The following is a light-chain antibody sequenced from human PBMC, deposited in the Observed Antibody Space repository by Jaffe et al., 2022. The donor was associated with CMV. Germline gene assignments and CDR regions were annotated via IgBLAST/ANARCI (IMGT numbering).Light chain of an antibody. CDR3: QAWDSRTALPV. V-gene: IGLV3-1*01. Sequence: SYEVTQPPSVSVSPGQTASITCSGDKLGDKYACWYHQKPGQSPVLVIYQHNKRPSGIPERFSGSNSGNTATLTISGTQAMDEGDYYCQAWDSRTALPVFGTGTKVTVL. J-gene: IGLJ1*01. CDR2: QHN. CDR1: KLGDKY.